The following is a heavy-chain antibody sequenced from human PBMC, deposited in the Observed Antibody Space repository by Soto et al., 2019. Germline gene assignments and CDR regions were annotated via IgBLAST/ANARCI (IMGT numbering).Heavy chain of an antibody. CDR1: EFTFSQHW. CDR2: IKPDGSDK. V-gene: IGHV3-7*01. J-gene: IGHJ4*02. D-gene: IGHD4-17*01. CDR3: ARGHYGRDF. Sequence: PGGSLRLSCAASEFTFSQHWMSWVRQAPGKGLEWVADIKPDGSDKYCVDSVKGRFTISRDNARHSVYLQMNSLRAEDTAMYYCARGHYGRDFWGQGTPVTVSS.